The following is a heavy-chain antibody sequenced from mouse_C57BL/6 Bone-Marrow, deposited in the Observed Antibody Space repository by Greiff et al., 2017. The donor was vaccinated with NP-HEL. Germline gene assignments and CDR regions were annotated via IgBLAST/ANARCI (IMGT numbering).Heavy chain of an antibody. J-gene: IGHJ3*01. V-gene: IGHV8-8*01. Sequence: QVTLKVCGPGILQPSQTLSLTCSFSGFSLSPFGMGVGWIRQPSGKGLEWLAHIWWDDDTYYNPALKGRRTISNDTSKTQLFLKIANVDTADTATYYCARIGGLLWYPCFAYWGQGTLVTVSA. CDR2: IWWDDDT. D-gene: IGHD2-1*01. CDR1: GFSLSPFGMG. CDR3: ARIGGLLWYPCFAY.